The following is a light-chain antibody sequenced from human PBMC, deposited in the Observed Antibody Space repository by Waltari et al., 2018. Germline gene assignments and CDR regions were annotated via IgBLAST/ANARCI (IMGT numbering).Light chain of an antibody. CDR1: SNNVGHLR. Sequence: QAGLTQQPSESNGLRETATLTCTGHSNNVGHLRQHWLQQHQGHPPSRVSDRGKNRPSGISERISASMSGDTATLTITGLQTEDEADYYCAAWDRRLSVWVFGGGTKLTVL. CDR2: RGK. J-gene: IGLJ3*02. V-gene: IGLV10-54*04. CDR3: AAWDRRLSVWV.